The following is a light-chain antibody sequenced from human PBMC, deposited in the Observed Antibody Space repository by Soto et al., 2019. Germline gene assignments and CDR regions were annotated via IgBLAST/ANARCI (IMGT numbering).Light chain of an antibody. CDR1: QSISTW. CDR2: KAS. V-gene: IGKV1-5*03. CDR3: QQYNGYPHT. Sequence: DIQMPQSPSTLSASVGDRVTITCRASQSISTWLAWYQQKPGKAPKLLLYKASSLRNGVPSRFSGSGSGTEFTLTIYSLQPDDFASYYCQQYNGYPHTFGQGTKLEIK. J-gene: IGKJ2*01.